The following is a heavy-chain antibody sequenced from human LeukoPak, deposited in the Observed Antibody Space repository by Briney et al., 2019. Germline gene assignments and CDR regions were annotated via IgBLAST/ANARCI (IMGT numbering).Heavy chain of an antibody. J-gene: IGHJ5*02. CDR2: ISAYNGNT. V-gene: IGHV1-18*01. CDR3: ANSMGGYSYGTNWFDP. D-gene: IGHD5-18*01. Sequence: ASVKVSCKASGYTFTSYGISWVRQAPGQGLEWRGWISAYNGNTNYAQKLQGRVTMTTDTSTSTAYMELRSLRSDDTAVYYCANSMGGYSYGTNWFDPWGQGTLVTVSS. CDR1: GYTFTSYG.